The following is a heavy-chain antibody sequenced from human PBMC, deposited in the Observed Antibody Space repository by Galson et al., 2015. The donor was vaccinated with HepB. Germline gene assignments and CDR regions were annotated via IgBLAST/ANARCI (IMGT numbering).Heavy chain of an antibody. J-gene: IGHJ6*02. Sequence: SLRLSCAASGFTFSSYVMHWVRQAPGKGLEWVAVIWYDGSNKYYADSVKGRFTISRDNSKNTLYLQMNSLRAEDTAVYYCARAGSLAAGTVRANYYYYGMDVWGQGTTVTVSS. V-gene: IGHV3-33*01. D-gene: IGHD6-13*01. CDR2: IWYDGSNK. CDR3: ARAGSLAAGTVRANYYYYGMDV. CDR1: GFTFSSYV.